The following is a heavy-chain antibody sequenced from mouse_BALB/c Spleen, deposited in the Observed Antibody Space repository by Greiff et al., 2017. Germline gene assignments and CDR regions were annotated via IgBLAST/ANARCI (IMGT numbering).Heavy chain of an antibody. Sequence: EVQRVESGGGLVKPGGSLKLSCAASGFTFSSYAMSWVRQTPEKRLEWVASISSGGSTYYPDSVKGRFTISRDNARNILYLQMSSLRSEDTAMYYCAREGITTGFAYWGQGTLVTVSA. V-gene: IGHV5-6-5*01. CDR2: ISSGGST. J-gene: IGHJ3*01. CDR3: AREGITTGFAY. CDR1: GFTFSSYA. D-gene: IGHD1-1*01.